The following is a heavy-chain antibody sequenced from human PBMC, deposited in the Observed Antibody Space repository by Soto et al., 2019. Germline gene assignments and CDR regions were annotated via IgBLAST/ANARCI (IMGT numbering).Heavy chain of an antibody. V-gene: IGHV4-59*01. CDR3: ARDLGSWNDY. CDR2: IYYSGST. CDR1: GGSISSYY. Sequence: PSETLSLTCTVSGGSISSYYWSWIRQPPGKGLEWIGYIYYSGSTNYNPSLKSRVTISVDTSKNQFSLKLSSVTAADTAVYYCARDLGSWNDYWGQGTLVTVSS. J-gene: IGHJ4*02. D-gene: IGHD6-13*01.